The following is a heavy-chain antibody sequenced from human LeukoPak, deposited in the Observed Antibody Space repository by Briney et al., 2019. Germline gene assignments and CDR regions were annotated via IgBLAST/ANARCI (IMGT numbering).Heavy chain of an antibody. V-gene: IGHV3-49*03. J-gene: IGHJ4*02. D-gene: IGHD4-17*01. CDR3: TRDLPSTVTYYFDY. CDR2: IRSKAYGGTT. Sequence: GGSLRLSCTASGFTFGDYAMSWFRQAPGKGLEWVGFIRSKAYGGTTEYAVSVKGRFTISRDDSKSIAYLQMNSLKTEDTAVYYCTRDLPSTVTYYFDYWGQGTLVTVSS. CDR1: GFTFGDYA.